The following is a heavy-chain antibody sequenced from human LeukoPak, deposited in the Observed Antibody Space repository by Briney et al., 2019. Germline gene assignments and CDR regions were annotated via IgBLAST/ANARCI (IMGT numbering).Heavy chain of an antibody. CDR1: GGTFSSYA. CDR3: ARGPGLWFGGSGGFDY. CDR2: IIPILGIA. V-gene: IGHV1-69*04. J-gene: IGHJ4*02. Sequence: ASVKVSCKASGGTFSSYAISWVRQAPGQGLEWMGRIIPILGIANYAQKFQGRVTITADKSTSTAYMELSSLRSEDTAVYYCARGPGLWFGGSGGFDYWGQGTLVTVSS. D-gene: IGHD3-10*01.